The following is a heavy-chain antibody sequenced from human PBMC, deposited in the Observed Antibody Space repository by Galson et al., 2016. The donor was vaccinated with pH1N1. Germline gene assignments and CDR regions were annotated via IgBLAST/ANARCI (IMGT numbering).Heavy chain of an antibody. D-gene: IGHD5-18*01. J-gene: IGHJ4*02. CDR2: MIPILGLS. CDR1: GGTFTSYT. CDR3: ARARGHAAMDPFDF. Sequence: SVKVSCKASGGTFTSYTITWVRQAPGQGLEWMGRMIPILGLSNSAQKFQGRVTITADKSRSTAYMELSSLKSENTAVYFCARARGHAAMDPFDFWGQGTLVTVSS. V-gene: IGHV1-69*02.